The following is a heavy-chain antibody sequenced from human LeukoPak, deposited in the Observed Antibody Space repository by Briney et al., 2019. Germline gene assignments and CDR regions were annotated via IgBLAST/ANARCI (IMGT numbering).Heavy chain of an antibody. J-gene: IGHJ5*02. CDR1: GYTFTSYG. Sequence: ASVKVSCKASGYTFTSYGISWVRQAPGQGLEWMGWISAYNGNTNYAQKFQGRVTMTRDTSISTAYMELSRLRSDDTAVYYCASGSGWYVEDWFDPWGRGTLVTVSS. V-gene: IGHV1-18*01. CDR3: ASGSGWYVEDWFDP. CDR2: ISAYNGNT. D-gene: IGHD6-19*01.